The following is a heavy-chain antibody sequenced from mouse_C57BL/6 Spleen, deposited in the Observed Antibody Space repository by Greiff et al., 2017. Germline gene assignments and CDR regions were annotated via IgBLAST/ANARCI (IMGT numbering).Heavy chain of an antibody. CDR2: IYPSDSET. CDR3: ASSPTMVTTGPFAY. V-gene: IGHV1-61*01. J-gene: IGHJ3*01. CDR1: GYTFTSYW. Sequence: QVQLQQPGAELVRPGSSVKLSCKASGYTFTSYWMDWVKQRPGQGLEWIGNIYPSDSETHYNQKFKDKATLTVDKSSSTAYMQLSSLTSEDSAVYYCASSPTMVTTGPFAYWGQGTLVTVSA. D-gene: IGHD2-9*01.